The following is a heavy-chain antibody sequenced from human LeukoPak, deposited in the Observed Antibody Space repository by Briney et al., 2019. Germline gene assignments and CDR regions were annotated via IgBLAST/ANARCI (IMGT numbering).Heavy chain of an antibody. Sequence: ASVKVSCKASGYTFTSYYMHWVRQAPGQGLEWMGIINPSGGSTSYAQKFQGRVTMTRDTSTSTAYMELRSLRSDDTAVYYCAREAYCGGDCYKFDPWGQGTLVTVSS. V-gene: IGHV1-46*01. D-gene: IGHD2-21*01. CDR3: AREAYCGGDCYKFDP. CDR2: INPSGGST. J-gene: IGHJ5*02. CDR1: GYTFTSYY.